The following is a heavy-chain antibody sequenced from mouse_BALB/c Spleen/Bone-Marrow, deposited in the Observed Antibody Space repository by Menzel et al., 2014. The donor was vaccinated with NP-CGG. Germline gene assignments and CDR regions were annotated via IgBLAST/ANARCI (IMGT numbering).Heavy chain of an antibody. Sequence: EVQLQQSGPDLVKPGASVKMSCKASGYSFTGYYMHWVKQSHGKSLEWIGRVNPNNGGTSYNQKFKGKAILTVDKSSSTAYMELRSLTSEDSAVYFCARRDYGDYWGQGTTLTVSS. J-gene: IGHJ2*01. D-gene: IGHD1-1*02. V-gene: IGHV1-34*01. CDR3: ARRDYGDY. CDR2: VNPNNGGT. CDR1: GYSFTGYY.